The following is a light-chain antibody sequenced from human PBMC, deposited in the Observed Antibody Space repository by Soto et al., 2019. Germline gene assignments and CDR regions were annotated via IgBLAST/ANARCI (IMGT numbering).Light chain of an antibody. J-gene: IGKJ5*01. CDR3: QKYNSAPPIT. Sequence: DIQMTQSPSSLSASVGDRVTITCRASQCISNYLAWYQQKPGKVPKLLIYAASTLQSGVPSRFSGSGSGTDFTLTISSLQPEDVATYYCQKYNSAPPITFGQETRLEIK. CDR1: QCISNY. CDR2: AAS. V-gene: IGKV1-27*01.